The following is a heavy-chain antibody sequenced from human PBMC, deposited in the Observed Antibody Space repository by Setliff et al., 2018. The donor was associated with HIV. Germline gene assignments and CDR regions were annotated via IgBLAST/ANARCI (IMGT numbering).Heavy chain of an antibody. Sequence: GGSLRLSCEAFSSYAMHWVRQAPGKGLVWVAVISYDGSNKYYADSVKGRFTISRDNSRNTLYLQMNSLRPEVTAVYYCAKDDGSYWGNHFDYWGQGTLVTVSS. CDR3: AKDDGSYWGNHFDY. CDR1: SSYA. CDR2: ISYDGSNK. J-gene: IGHJ4*02. V-gene: IGHV3-30*04. D-gene: IGHD1-26*01.